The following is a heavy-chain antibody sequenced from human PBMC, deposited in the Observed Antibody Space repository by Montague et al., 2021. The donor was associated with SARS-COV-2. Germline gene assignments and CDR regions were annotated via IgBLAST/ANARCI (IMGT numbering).Heavy chain of an antibody. Sequence: CAISRDSVSSNTAAWKWIRQSPPRGPEWLRRTYYRSKWYNDYAVSVKSRLSINADTSKSQFSLQLNSVTPEDTAVYYCARGISATNKWGQGTLVTVSS. CDR1: RDSVSSNTAA. D-gene: IGHD6-13*01. V-gene: IGHV6-1*01. CDR3: ARGISATNK. J-gene: IGHJ4*02. CDR2: TYYRSKWYN.